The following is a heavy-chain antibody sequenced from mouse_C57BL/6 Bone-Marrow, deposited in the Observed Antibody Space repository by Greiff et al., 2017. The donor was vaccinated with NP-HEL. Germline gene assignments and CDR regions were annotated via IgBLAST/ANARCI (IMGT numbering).Heavy chain of an antibody. J-gene: IGHJ3*01. CDR2: IDPEDGET. CDR1: GFNIKDYY. Sequence: DVQLQESGAELVKPGASVKLSCTASGFNIKDYYMHWVKQRTEQGLEWIGRIDPEDGETKYAQKFQGKATITADTSSNTAYLQLSSLTSEDTAVYYCATHYYGNWGFAYWGQGTLVTVSA. V-gene: IGHV14-2*01. D-gene: IGHD2-1*01. CDR3: ATHYYGNWGFAY.